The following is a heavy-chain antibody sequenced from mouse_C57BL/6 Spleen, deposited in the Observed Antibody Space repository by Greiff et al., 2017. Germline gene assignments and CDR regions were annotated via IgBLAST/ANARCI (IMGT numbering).Heavy chain of an antibody. Sequence: QVQLQQSGAELVKPGAPGKISCKASGSAFSSTWMTGVKRSPGRGLGGIGQIYPGDGDTSYNGKFKGKATLTADKSSSTAYMQLSSLTSEDSAVYFCARTLNNWDFDYWGQGTTLTVSS. CDR2: IYPGDGDT. V-gene: IGHV1-80*01. CDR3: ARTLNNWDFDY. D-gene: IGHD4-1*02. J-gene: IGHJ2*01. CDR1: GSAFSSTW.